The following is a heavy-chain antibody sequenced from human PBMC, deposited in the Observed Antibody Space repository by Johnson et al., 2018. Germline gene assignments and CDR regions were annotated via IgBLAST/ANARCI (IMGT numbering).Heavy chain of an antibody. Sequence: VQLVQSGGGLVKPGGSLRLSCAASGFTFGDYAMHWVRQGPGKGLEWVSGISWNSNSVGYADSVKGRFTISRDNAGNSLYLQMNSLRAEDTALYYGAKDLYTYSGSTDASFDFWGQGTLVTVSS. CDR3: AKDLYTYSGSTDASFDF. J-gene: IGHJ4*02. CDR2: ISWNSNSV. CDR1: GFTFGDYA. V-gene: IGHV3-9*01. D-gene: IGHD1-26*01.